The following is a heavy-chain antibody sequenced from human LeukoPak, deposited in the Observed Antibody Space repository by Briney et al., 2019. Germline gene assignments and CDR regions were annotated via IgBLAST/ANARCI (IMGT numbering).Heavy chain of an antibody. CDR1: AFTFSSYA. CDR2: IGGGGGST. Sequence: GGSLRLSCAASAFTFSSYAMNWVRQAPGKGLEWVSGIGGGGGSTYYADSVKGRFTISRDNAKNSLYLQMYSLRAEDTAVYYCARGQYCTNGVCYDAFDIWGQGTTVTV. J-gene: IGHJ3*02. V-gene: IGHV3-23*01. D-gene: IGHD2-8*01. CDR3: ARGQYCTNGVCYDAFDI.